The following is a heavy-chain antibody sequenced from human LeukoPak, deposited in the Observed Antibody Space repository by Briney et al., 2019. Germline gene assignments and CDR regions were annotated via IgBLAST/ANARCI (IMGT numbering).Heavy chain of an antibody. D-gene: IGHD5-18*01. CDR3: ARGQIQRRRSQSYWYFDL. CDR2: MNPNSGNT. CDR1: GYTFTSYD. Sequence: ASVKVSCKASGYTFTSYDINWVRQATGQGLEWMGWMNPNSGNTGYAQKFQGRVTMTRNTSISTAYMELSSLRSEDTAVYYCARGQIQRRRSQSYWYFDLWGRGTLVTVSS. J-gene: IGHJ2*01. V-gene: IGHV1-8*01.